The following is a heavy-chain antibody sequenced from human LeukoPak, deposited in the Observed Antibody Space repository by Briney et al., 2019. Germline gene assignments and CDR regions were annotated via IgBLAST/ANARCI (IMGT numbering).Heavy chain of an antibody. V-gene: IGHV4-38-2*02. CDR1: GYSISSGFY. CDR2: VYHGGSS. CDR3: ARLGGSSSWSIDY. J-gene: IGHJ4*02. D-gene: IGHD6-13*01. Sequence: SETLSLTCTVSGYSISSGFYWGWIRQPPGQGLEWIGNVYHGGSSYYNPSLKSRVTISVDTSKNQFSLKLSSVTAADTAVYYCARLGGSSSWSIDYWGQGTLVTVSS.